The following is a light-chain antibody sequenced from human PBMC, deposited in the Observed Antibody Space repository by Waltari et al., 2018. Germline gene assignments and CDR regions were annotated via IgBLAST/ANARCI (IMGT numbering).Light chain of an antibody. CDR1: QSLLYSANNKNN. CDR3: QQYYNTPRT. Sequence: DIVMTQSPDSLAVSLGEWATINCKSSQSLLYSANNKNNLAWYQQKPGQPPKLLIYWASTRESGVPDRFSGSGSGIHFTLTISSLQAEDVAVYYCQQYYNTPRTFGQGTKVEIK. V-gene: IGKV4-1*01. J-gene: IGKJ1*01. CDR2: WAS.